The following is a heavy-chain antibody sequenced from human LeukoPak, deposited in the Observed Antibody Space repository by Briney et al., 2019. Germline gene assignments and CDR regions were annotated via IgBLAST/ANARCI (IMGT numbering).Heavy chain of an antibody. CDR2: IYYSGST. V-gene: IGHV4-31*03. J-gene: IGHJ4*02. CDR3: ARDQRGRYFD. Sequence: PSETLSLTCTVSGGSISSGGYYWSWIRQHPGKGLEWIGYIYYSGSTYYNPSLKSRVTISVDTSKNQFSLKLSSVTAADTAMYYCARDQRGRYFDWGQGTLVTVSS. D-gene: IGHD3-9*01. CDR1: GGSISSGGYY.